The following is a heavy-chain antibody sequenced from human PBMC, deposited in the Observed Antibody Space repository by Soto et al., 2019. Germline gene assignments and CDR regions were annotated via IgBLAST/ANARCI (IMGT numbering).Heavy chain of an antibody. Sequence: QVQLQESGPGLVKPSQTLSLTCTVSGGSISSGGYYWSWIRQHPGKGLEWIGYIYYSRSTYYNPSLKIRVTRSVDPSNNQFSLKVSSGTASDTAAYYCARGGYSSSWHFGYWGQGTLVTVSS. D-gene: IGHD6-13*01. J-gene: IGHJ4*02. CDR3: ARGGYSSSWHFGY. CDR2: IYYSRST. CDR1: GGSISSGGYY. V-gene: IGHV4-31*03.